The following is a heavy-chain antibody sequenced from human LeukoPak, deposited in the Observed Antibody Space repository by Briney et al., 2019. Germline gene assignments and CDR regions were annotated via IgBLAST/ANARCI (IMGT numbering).Heavy chain of an antibody. CDR2: IRQDGREK. J-gene: IGHJ5*02. V-gene: IGHV3-7*03. CDR3: AKDDAGWFDP. Sequence: PGGSLRLSCAASGFTFSDYWMSWVRQAPGKGLEWVANIRQDGREKYYVDSVKGRFTISRDNSKNTLYLQMNSLRAEDTAVYYCAKDDAGWFDPWGQGTQVIVSS. CDR1: GFTFSDYW.